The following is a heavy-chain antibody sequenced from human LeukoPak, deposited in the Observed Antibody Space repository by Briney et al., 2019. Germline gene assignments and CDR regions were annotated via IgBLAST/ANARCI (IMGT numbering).Heavy chain of an antibody. CDR3: ARDPEASGIYGGNY. Sequence: SQTLSLTCAISGDSVSSNSAAGNWIRQSPSRGLEWLGRTYYRSKWYTDYAVSVKSRITIKSDTSKNQFSLQLNSVTPEDTAVYYCARDPEASGIYGGNYWGQGTLVTVSS. CDR1: GDSVSSNSAA. CDR2: TYYRSKWYT. V-gene: IGHV6-1*01. D-gene: IGHD3-10*01. J-gene: IGHJ4*02.